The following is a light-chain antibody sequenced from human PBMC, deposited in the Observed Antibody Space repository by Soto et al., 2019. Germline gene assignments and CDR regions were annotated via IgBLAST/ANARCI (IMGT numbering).Light chain of an antibody. CDR1: QGISSY. Sequence: TELTQSPSSLSASVGDIFTMXXRASQGISSYLAWLQQKPGKAPKXVIYAASNLQSGVPSRFSGSGAGTDFTLTISSLQPEDFATYYCQQLNSYPLTFGGGTKVDI. CDR3: QQLNSYPLT. V-gene: IGKV1-9*01. CDR2: AAS. J-gene: IGKJ4*01.